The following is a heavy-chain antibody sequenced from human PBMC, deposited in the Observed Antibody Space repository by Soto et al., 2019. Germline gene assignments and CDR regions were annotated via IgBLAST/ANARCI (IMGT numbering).Heavy chain of an antibody. Sequence: QVQLVQSGAEVKKPGSSVKVSCKASGGTFSSYTISWVRQAPGQGLEWMGRIIPILGIANYAQKFQGRVTVTADKSTSTAYRELSSLRSEDTAVYYCARVVDGYNLYYFDYWGQGTLVTVSS. J-gene: IGHJ4*02. CDR2: IIPILGIA. CDR3: ARVVDGYNLYYFDY. CDR1: GGTFSSYT. V-gene: IGHV1-69*02. D-gene: IGHD5-12*01.